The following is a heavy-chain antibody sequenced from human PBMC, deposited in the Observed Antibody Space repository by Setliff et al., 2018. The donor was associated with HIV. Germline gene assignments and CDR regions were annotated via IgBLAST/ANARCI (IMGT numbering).Heavy chain of an antibody. CDR2: ISGSGGST. J-gene: IGHJ5*02. CDR1: GFTFSSFA. D-gene: IGHD1-1*01. CDR3: ARTSTTTGTTLNWFDP. Sequence: GGSLRLSCAASGFTFSSFAMSWVRQAPGKGLEWVSGISGSGGSTYYADSVKGRFTISRDNSKNTLYLQMNSLRAEDTAVYYCARTSTTTGTTLNWFDPWGQGTLVTVSS. V-gene: IGHV3-23*01.